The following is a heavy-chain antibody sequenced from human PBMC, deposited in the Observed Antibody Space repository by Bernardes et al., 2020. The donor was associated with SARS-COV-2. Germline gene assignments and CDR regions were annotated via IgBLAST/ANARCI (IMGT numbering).Heavy chain of an antibody. D-gene: IGHD2-8*01. V-gene: IGHV4-34*01. Sequence: ENLSLTCYFYGGSFSDYYWTWIRQSPGKGLEWIGETTYSGLTNYNPSLKSRVSISVDRSKNHFPLKLASVTAADSALYYCARGNCSNSHCPKHDYWVQGTLGTVSS. J-gene: IGHJ4*02. CDR2: TTYSGLT. CDR1: GGSFSDYY. CDR3: ARGNCSNSHCPKHDY.